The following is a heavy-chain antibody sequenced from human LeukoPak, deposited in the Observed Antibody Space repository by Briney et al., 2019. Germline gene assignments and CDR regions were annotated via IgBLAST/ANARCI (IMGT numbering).Heavy chain of an antibody. CDR1: GYSFTSYA. J-gene: IGHJ4*02. CDR3: ARNLIYGSGSYYFDY. CDR2: INAGNGNT. Sequence: EASVKVSCKASGYSFTSYAMHWVRQAPGQRLDWMGWINAGNGNTKYSQKFQGRVTITRDTSASTAYMELSSLRSEDTAVYYCARNLIYGSGSYYFDYWGQGTLVTVSS. D-gene: IGHD3-10*01. V-gene: IGHV1-3*01.